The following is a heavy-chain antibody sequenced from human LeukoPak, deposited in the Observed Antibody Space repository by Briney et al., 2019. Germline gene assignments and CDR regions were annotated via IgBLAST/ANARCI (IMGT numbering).Heavy chain of an antibody. J-gene: IGHJ4*02. V-gene: IGHV3-23*01. Sequence: GGSLRLSCAASGFAFNPYGMNWVRQAPGKGLEWVSGISDRGGSTYYADSVKGRFTISRDNSKNTLYLQMNSLRAEDTAVYYCARAIRGYSYVLDYWGQGTLVTVSS. D-gene: IGHD5-18*01. CDR3: ARAIRGYSYVLDY. CDR1: GFAFNPYG. CDR2: ISDRGGST.